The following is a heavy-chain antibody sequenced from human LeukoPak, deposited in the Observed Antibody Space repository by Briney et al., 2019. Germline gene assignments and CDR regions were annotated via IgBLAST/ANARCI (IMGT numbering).Heavy chain of an antibody. V-gene: IGHV3-74*01. Sequence: GGSLRLSCAASGFTFSSYWMHWVRQAPGKGLVWVSRINSDGSSTSYADSVKGRFTISRDNAKNTLYLQMNSLRAEDTAVYYCARLRQYYDILTGPPRYNWFDPWGQGTLVTVSS. CDR1: GFTFSSYW. J-gene: IGHJ5*02. CDR3: ARLRQYYDILTGPPRYNWFDP. D-gene: IGHD3-9*01. CDR2: INSDGSST.